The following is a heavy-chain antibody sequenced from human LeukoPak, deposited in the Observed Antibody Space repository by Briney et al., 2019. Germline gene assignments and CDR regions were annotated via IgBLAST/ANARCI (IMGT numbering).Heavy chain of an antibody. Sequence: GGSLTLSCAVSGFTFDDYGMSWVRNAPGTGLEWVSGIMCSDGGTGYEDSVKGRFTISRDNDKNALYMQMNSLRAEDTAMYYCVRDLRTGSYGNYFDHWGQGTLVTVSS. V-gene: IGHV3-20*04. D-gene: IGHD1-26*01. CDR3: VRDLRTGSYGNYFDH. CDR2: IMCSDGGT. CDR1: GFTFDDYG. J-gene: IGHJ4*02.